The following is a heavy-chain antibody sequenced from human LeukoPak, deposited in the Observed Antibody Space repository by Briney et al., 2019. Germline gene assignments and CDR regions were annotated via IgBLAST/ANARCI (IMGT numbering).Heavy chain of an antibody. V-gene: IGHV4-39*07. CDR3: ARGRRARGGYYDSSGYYGY. D-gene: IGHD3-22*01. J-gene: IGHJ4*02. Sequence: SETLSLTCTVSGGSISSSGYYWGWIRQPPGKGLEWIGEINHSGSTNYNPSLKSRVTISVDTSKNQFSLKLSSVTAADTAVYYCARGRRARGGYYDSSGYYGYWGQGTLVTVSS. CDR1: GGSISSSGYY. CDR2: INHSGST.